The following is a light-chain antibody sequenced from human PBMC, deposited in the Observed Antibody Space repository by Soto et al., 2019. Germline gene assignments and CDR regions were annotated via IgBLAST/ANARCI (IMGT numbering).Light chain of an antibody. CDR1: QSVSSY. Sequence: EIVLTQSPATLSLSPGERATLSCRASQSVSSYLAWYQQKPGQAPRLLIYDASNRATGIPARFSGSGSGTDFTLTISSLEPEDXXXYYCQQRSNWPPITFGQGTRLEIK. J-gene: IGKJ5*01. CDR3: QQRSNWPPIT. V-gene: IGKV3-11*01. CDR2: DAS.